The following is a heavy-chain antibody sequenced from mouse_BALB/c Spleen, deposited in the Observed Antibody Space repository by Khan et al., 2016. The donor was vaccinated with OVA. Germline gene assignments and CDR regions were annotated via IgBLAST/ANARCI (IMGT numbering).Heavy chain of an antibody. Sequence: EVELVESGGGLVQPGGSRKLSCAASGFTFSSFGMHWVRQAPEKGLEWVAYISSGSRTIFYADTVKGRFTVSRDNPKHTLFLQMTSLRSEDTAMYYCARSTSVVDRALDYWGQGTSGTVSS. CDR2: ISSGSRTI. V-gene: IGHV5-17*02. CDR1: GFTFSSFG. CDR3: ARSTSVVDRALDY. J-gene: IGHJ4*01. D-gene: IGHD2-1*01.